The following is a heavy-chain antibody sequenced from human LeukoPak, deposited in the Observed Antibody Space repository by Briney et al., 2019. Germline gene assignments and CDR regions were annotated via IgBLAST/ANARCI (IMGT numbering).Heavy chain of an antibody. D-gene: IGHD2-15*01. Sequence: PGGSLRLSCAASGFTFSSYGMHWVRQAPGKGLEWVAFIRYDGSNKYYADSVKGRFTISRDNSKNTLYLQTNSLRAEDTAVYYCAKLPGYCSGGSCYGFGYWGQGTLVTVSS. CDR2: IRYDGSNK. CDR3: AKLPGYCSGGSCYGFGY. J-gene: IGHJ4*02. CDR1: GFTFSSYG. V-gene: IGHV3-30*02.